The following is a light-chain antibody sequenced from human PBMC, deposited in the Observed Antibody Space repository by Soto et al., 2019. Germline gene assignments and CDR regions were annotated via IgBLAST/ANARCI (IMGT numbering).Light chain of an antibody. CDR3: CSYAGTTTWV. CDR1: SSDVGGYNY. Sequence: QSVLTQAASVSGSPGQAITISCTGTSSDVGGYNYVSWYQQHPGKAPKLIIYEVGNRPSGVSNRFSASKSGNTASLTISGVQAEDEADYYCCSYAGTTTWVFGGGTKLTVL. J-gene: IGLJ3*02. CDR2: EVG. V-gene: IGLV2-23*02.